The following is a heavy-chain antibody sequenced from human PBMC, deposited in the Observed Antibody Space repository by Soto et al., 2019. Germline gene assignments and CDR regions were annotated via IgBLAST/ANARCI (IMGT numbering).Heavy chain of an antibody. CDR2: IDPSDSQT. V-gene: IGHV5-10-1*01. D-gene: IGHD6-19*01. Sequence: PGESLKISCKGSGYSFAGYWITWVRQKPGKGLEWMGRIDPSDSQTYYSPSFRGHVTISVTKSITTVFLQWSSLRASDTAMYYCAKRGSGAVAFDYWGQGTLVTVSS. CDR1: GYSFAGYW. J-gene: IGHJ4*02. CDR3: AKRGSGAVAFDY.